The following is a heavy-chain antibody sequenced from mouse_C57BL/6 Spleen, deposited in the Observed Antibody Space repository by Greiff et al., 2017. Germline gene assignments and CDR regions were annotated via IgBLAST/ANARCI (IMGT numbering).Heavy chain of an antibody. CDR2: IHPSNSDT. D-gene: IGHD2-2*01. V-gene: IGHV1-74*01. J-gene: IGHJ3*01. CDR1: GYTFTSYW. CDR3: AIGGYGYDDAWFAY. Sequence: VQLQQPGAELVKPGASVKVSCKASGYTFTSYWMHWVKQRPGQGLEWIGGIHPSNSDTNYNQKFKGKATLTVDKYSSTAYMQLSSLTSEDSAVDYCAIGGYGYDDAWFAYWGQGTLVTVSA.